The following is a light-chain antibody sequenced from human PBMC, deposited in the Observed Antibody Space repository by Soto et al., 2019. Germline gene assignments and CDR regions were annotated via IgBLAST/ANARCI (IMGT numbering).Light chain of an antibody. J-gene: IGKJ1*01. V-gene: IGKV3-15*01. CDR1: QSVSSD. Sequence: EIVMTQSPATLSASPGERDTLSCSAGQSVSSDLAWYRHKPGQAPRLLIYGSSTRVTGIPARYIGSGSGTELTLTIISRQPEDFAVYYCQQYNNGPWTFGQGTKVEIK. CDR2: GSS. CDR3: QQYNNGPWT.